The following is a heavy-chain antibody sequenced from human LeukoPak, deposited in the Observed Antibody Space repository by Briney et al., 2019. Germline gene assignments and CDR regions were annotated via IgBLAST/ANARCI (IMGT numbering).Heavy chain of an antibody. CDR3: AREYSSSSDYMDV. Sequence: SQTLSLTCTVSGGSISSGGYYWSWIRQPPGKGLEWIGYIYHSGSTYYNPSLKSRVTLSVDRSKNQFSLKLSSVTAADTAVYYCAREYSSSSDYMDVWGKGTTVTVSS. CDR1: GGSISSGGYY. V-gene: IGHV4-30-2*01. CDR2: IYHSGST. D-gene: IGHD6-6*01. J-gene: IGHJ6*03.